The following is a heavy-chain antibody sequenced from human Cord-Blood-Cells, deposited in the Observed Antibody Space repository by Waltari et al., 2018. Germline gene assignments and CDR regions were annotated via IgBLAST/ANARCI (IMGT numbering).Heavy chain of an antibody. CDR1: GGSISSGGYY. CDR2: IYYSGST. Sequence: QVQLQESGPGLVKPSPTLSLTCTVSGGSISSGGYYWSWIRQHPGKGLEWIGYIYYSGSTYYNPSLKSRVTISVDTSKNQFSLKLSSVTAADTAVYYCARGARMEFHYFDYWGQGTLVTVSS. D-gene: IGHD3-10*01. V-gene: IGHV4-31*03. J-gene: IGHJ4*02. CDR3: ARGARMEFHYFDY.